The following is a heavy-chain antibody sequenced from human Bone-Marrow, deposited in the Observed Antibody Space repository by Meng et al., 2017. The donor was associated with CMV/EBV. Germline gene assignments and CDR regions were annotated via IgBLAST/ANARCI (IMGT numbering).Heavy chain of an antibody. CDR3: ARGRVNAVAAMGITTPGDY. V-gene: IGHV1-2*02. J-gene: IGHJ4*02. D-gene: IGHD6-13*01. Sequence: ASVKVSCKASGYTVTGYYIHWVRQAPGQGLEWMGWINPNSGGTNYAQKFQGGVTMTRDTSISTAYMELSSLTSDDTAVYYCARGRVNAVAAMGITTPGDYWGQGTLVTVSS. CDR2: INPNSGGT. CDR1: GYTVTGYY.